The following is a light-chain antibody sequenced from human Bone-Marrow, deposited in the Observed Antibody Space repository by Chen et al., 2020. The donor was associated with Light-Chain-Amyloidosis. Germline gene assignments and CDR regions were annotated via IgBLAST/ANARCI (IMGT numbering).Light chain of an antibody. V-gene: IGLV2-14*01. J-gene: IGLJ2*01. CDR1: SSDVGGYNY. CDR3: SSYTSSSTLV. CDR2: DVS. Sequence: QSPLTQPASVSGSPGQSITLSCTGTSSDVGGYNYVSWYQQHPGKAPKLMIYDVSNRPSGVSNRFSGSKSGNTASLTISGLQAEDEADYYCSSYTSSSTLVFGGGTKLTVL.